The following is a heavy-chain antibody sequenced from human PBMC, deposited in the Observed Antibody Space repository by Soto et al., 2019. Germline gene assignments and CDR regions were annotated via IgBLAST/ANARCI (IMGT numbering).Heavy chain of an antibody. J-gene: IGHJ4*02. CDR3: AKDLGRIAVAGTLYDY. Sequence: GGSLRLSCAASGFTFSSYAMSWVRQAPGKGLEWVSAISGSGGSTYYADSVKGRFTISRDNSKNTLYLQMNSLRAEDTAVYYCAKDLGRIAVAGTLYDYWGQGTLVTVSS. CDR1: GFTFSSYA. V-gene: IGHV3-23*01. D-gene: IGHD6-19*01. CDR2: ISGSGGST.